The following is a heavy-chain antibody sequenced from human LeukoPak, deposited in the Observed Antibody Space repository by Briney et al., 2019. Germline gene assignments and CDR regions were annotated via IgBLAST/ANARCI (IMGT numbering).Heavy chain of an antibody. CDR2: TSVYNDNT. CDR1: GYTFFNYG. V-gene: IGHV1-18*01. D-gene: IGHD3-10*01. Sequence: ASVKVSCKASGYTFFNYGISWVRQAPGQGLERMGWTSVYNDNTNYAQTLQGRLTLTTDTSTNTAYMELRSLRSDDTAVYYCARIDTYYYGSEGPSWFDPWGQGTLVTVSS. CDR3: ARIDTYYYGSEGPSWFDP. J-gene: IGHJ5*02.